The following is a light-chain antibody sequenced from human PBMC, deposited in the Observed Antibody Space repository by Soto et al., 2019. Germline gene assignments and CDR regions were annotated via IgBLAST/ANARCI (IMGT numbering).Light chain of an antibody. CDR2: KAS. CDR1: QTISNW. J-gene: IGKJ2*01. Sequence: DIQMTQSPSTLSASVGDRVTITCRASQTISNWLAWYQQRPGKAPNLLIYKASSLESGVSSRFSGSGFGTEFTLNISSLQPDDFATYYCQHYNSYPYTFGQGTKLEIK. CDR3: QHYNSYPYT. V-gene: IGKV1-5*03.